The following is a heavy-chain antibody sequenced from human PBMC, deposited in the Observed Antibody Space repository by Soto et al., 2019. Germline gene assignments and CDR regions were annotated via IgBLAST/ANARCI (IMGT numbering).Heavy chain of an antibody. V-gene: IGHV3-33*01. Sequence: GGSRRLSCAASGFTFSSYGMHWVRQAPGKGLEWVAVIWYDGSNKYYADSVKGRFTISRDNSKNTLYLQMNSLRAEDTAVYYCARVGCSSTSCSYYYYYYYMDVWGKGTTVTVSS. D-gene: IGHD2-2*01. CDR1: GFTFSSYG. CDR3: ARVGCSSTSCSYYYYYYYMDV. CDR2: IWYDGSNK. J-gene: IGHJ6*03.